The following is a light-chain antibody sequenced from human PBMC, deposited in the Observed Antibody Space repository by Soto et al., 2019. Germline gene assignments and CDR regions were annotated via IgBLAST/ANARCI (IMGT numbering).Light chain of an antibody. Sequence: EIVMTQSPATLSLSPGQRATLSCRASQSVSSKLAWYQQRPGQAPRLLIYSASTRATGIPARFSGSGSGTELTLPISSLQSEEFAVYYCRQYNNWLTWTFGQGTKVDIK. CDR2: SAS. V-gene: IGKV3-15*01. CDR3: RQYNNWLTWT. CDR1: QSVSSK. J-gene: IGKJ1*01.